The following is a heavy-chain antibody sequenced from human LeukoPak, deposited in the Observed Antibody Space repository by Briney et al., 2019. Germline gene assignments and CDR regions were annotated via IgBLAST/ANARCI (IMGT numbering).Heavy chain of an antibody. D-gene: IGHD3-22*01. CDR1: GFTFSSYG. CDR2: IRYDGSNK. CDR3: AKDDYYDSSGYYWSEAFDI. J-gene: IGHJ3*02. V-gene: IGHV3-30*02. Sequence: GGSLRLSCAASGFTFSSYGMHWVRQAPGKGLEWVAFIRYDGSNKYYADSVKGRFTISRDNSKNTLYLQMNSLRAEDRAVYYCAKDDYYDSSGYYWSEAFDIWGQGTMVTAPS.